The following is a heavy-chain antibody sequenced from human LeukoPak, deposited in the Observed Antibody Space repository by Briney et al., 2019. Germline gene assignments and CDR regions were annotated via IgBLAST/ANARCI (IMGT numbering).Heavy chain of an antibody. J-gene: IGHJ4*01. Sequence: PSETLSLTCTVSGGSISNYYWSWIRQPAGKGLEWIGRIQTSGTTRYNSSLESRVTMSVDTSKNQFSLKVTSVTAADTAVYYCARRFQGGYGDYFDYWGHRILVTVST. CDR2: IQTSGTT. CDR3: ARRFQGGYGDYFDY. CDR1: GGSISNYY. D-gene: IGHD4-17*01. V-gene: IGHV4-4*07.